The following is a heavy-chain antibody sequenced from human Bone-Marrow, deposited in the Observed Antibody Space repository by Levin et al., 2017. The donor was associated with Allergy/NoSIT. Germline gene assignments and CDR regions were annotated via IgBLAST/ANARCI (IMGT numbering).Heavy chain of an antibody. D-gene: IGHD6-13*01. CDR3: ARDAIAAAGTSNLVWFDP. CDR2: IYHSGST. CDR1: GGSISSSNW. J-gene: IGHJ5*02. Sequence: ASETLSLTCAVSGGSISSSNWWSWVRQPPGKGLEWIGEIYHSGSTNYNPSLKSRVTISVDKSKNQFSLKLSSVTAADTAVYYCARDAIAAAGTSNLVWFDPWGQGTLVTVSS. V-gene: IGHV4-4*02.